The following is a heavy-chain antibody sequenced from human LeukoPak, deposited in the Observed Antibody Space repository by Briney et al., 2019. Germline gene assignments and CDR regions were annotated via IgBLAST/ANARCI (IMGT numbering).Heavy chain of an antibody. V-gene: IGHV1-2*02. CDR2: INPNSGGT. CDR1: GYTFTGYY. CDR3: ARVRGSGSYLFDY. D-gene: IGHD3-10*01. Sequence: ASVKVSCKASGYTFTGYYMHWVRQAPGQGLGWMGWINPNSGGTIYAQKFQGRVTMTRDTSISTAYMELSRLRSDDTAVYYCARVRGSGSYLFDYWGQGTLVTVSS. J-gene: IGHJ4*02.